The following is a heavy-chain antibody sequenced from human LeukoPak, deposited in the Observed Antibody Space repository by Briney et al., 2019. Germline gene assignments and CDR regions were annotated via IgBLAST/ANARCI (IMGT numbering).Heavy chain of an antibody. CDR3: ARALRYYYYYMDV. Sequence: PGGSLRLSCAASGFTFSSNGMHWVRQAPGKGLEWVAFIRYDGSNKYYADSVKGRFTISRDNSKNMLYLQMNSLRAEDTAVYYCARALRYYYYYMDVWGKGTTVTVSS. D-gene: IGHD3-9*01. CDR1: GFTFSSNG. V-gene: IGHV3-30*02. J-gene: IGHJ6*03. CDR2: IRYDGSNK.